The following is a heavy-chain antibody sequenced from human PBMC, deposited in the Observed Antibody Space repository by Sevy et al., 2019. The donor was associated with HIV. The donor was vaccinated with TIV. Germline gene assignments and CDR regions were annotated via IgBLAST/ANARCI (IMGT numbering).Heavy chain of an antibody. CDR3: ARSYSSSWYILYYFEY. Sequence: GGSLRLSCAASGFSFSSYSVSWVRQAPGKGLEWVASIGSSNSYIYYADSVKGRFTISRDNAENSLFLHMNTLRAEDTAVYYCARSYSSSWYILYYFEYWGQGTPVTVSS. CDR1: GFSFSSYS. V-gene: IGHV3-21*01. J-gene: IGHJ4*02. D-gene: IGHD6-13*01. CDR2: IGSSNSYI.